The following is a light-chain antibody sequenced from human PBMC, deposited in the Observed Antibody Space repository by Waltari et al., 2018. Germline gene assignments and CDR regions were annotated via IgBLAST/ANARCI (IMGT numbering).Light chain of an antibody. CDR1: QSRLQNNGNNY. CDR3: MQTLQTPRT. V-gene: IGKV2-28*01. Sequence: DIVMTQSPLSLPVTPGEPASISCRSSQSRLQNNGNNYLDWYLQNPGQSPQLLIYLGSNRACGVPDRFSGSGSGTDFTLTVSRVQAEDVGVYYCMQTLQTPRTFGQGTKVEIK. J-gene: IGKJ1*01. CDR2: LGS.